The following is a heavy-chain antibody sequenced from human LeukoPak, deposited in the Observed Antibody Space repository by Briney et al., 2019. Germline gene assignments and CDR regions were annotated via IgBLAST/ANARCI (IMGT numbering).Heavy chain of an antibody. Sequence: PGGSLRLSCAASGFTFDDYAMHWVRQAPGKGLEWVSLISGDGGSTYYADSVKGRFTISRDNSKNSLYLQVNSLRTEDTALYYCAKDRGSSSWDPAFDYWGQGTLVTVSS. V-gene: IGHV3-43*02. J-gene: IGHJ4*02. D-gene: IGHD6-13*01. CDR3: AKDRGSSSWDPAFDY. CDR1: GFTFDDYA. CDR2: ISGDGGST.